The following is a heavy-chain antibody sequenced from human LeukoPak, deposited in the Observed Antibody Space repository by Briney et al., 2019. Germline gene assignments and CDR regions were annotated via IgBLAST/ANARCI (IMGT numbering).Heavy chain of an antibody. CDR2: IYYSGST. D-gene: IGHD4-17*01. V-gene: IGHV4-39*07. CDR1: GGSISSSSYY. J-gene: IGHJ5*02. CDR3: ARAKLMTTVTTPYWLDP. Sequence: PSETLSLTCTVSGGSISSSSYYWGWIRQPPGKGLEWIGSIYYSGSTYYNPSLKSRVTISVDTSKNQFSLKLSSVTAADTAVYYCARAKLMTTVTTPYWLDPWGQGTLVTVSS.